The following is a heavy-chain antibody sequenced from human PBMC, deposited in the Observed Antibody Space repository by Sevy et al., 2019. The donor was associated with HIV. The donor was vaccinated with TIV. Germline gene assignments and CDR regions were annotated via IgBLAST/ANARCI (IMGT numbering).Heavy chain of an antibody. CDR1: GVSISSSSYD. CDR2: IYYSGST. CDR3: ARVYSSSWSWGYYYGMDV. J-gene: IGHJ6*02. V-gene: IGHV4-39*01. D-gene: IGHD6-13*01. Sequence: SETLSLTCSVSGVSISSSSYDWGWIRQPPGKGLEWIGSIYYSGSTYYNPSLMSRVTVSVDTSKNQFSLNLRSVTAADTAVYYCARVYSSSWSWGYYYGMDVWGQGTTVTVSS.